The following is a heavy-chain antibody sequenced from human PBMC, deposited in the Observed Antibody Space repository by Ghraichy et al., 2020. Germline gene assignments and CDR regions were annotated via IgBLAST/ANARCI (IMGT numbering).Heavy chain of an antibody. V-gene: IGHV3-33*01. J-gene: IGHJ4*02. CDR1: GFTFSSYG. CDR3: ARDRYYGSGSYYTPYYFDY. CDR2: IWYDGSNK. D-gene: IGHD3-10*01. Sequence: GGSLRLSCAASGFTFSSYGMHWVRQAPGKGLEWVAVIWYDGSNKYYADSVKGRFTISRDNSKNTLDLQMNSLRAEDTAVYYCARDRYYGSGSYYTPYYFDYWGQGTLVTVSS.